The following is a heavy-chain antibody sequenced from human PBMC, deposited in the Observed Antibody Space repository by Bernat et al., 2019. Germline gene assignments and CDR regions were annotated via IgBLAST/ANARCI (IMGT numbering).Heavy chain of an antibody. CDR1: GGSISSYY. J-gene: IGHJ4*02. CDR2: IYYSGST. Sequence: QVQLQESGPGLVKPSETLSLTCTVSGGSISSYYWSWIRQPPGKGLEWIGYIYYSGSTNYNPSLKSRVTISVDTSKNQFSLKLSSVTAADTAVYYCAGLSGWYGYWGQGTLVPFSS. CDR3: AGLSGWYGY. D-gene: IGHD6-19*01. V-gene: IGHV4-59*01.